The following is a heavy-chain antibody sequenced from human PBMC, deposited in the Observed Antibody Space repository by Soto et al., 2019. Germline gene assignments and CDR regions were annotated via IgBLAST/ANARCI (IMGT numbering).Heavy chain of an antibody. CDR1: GFTFNTYA. Sequence: GGSLRLSCAASGFTFNTYAMSWVRQAPGKGLEWVAVISADGSSKYYADSVKGRFTISRDNSKNTLYLQMNSLRAEDTAVYYCARDVQEAFDIWGQGTMVTVSS. J-gene: IGHJ3*02. D-gene: IGHD3-10*02. V-gene: IGHV3-23*01. CDR2: ISADGSSK. CDR3: ARDVQEAFDI.